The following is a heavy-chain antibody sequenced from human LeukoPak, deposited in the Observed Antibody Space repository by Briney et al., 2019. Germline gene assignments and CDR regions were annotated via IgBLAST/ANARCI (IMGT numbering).Heavy chain of an antibody. V-gene: IGHV3-21*01. CDR2: ISSSSTYI. J-gene: IGHJ4*02. D-gene: IGHD3-22*01. CDR1: GFAFSTYS. CDR3: AREHYYDSSPY. Sequence: GGSLRLSCAASGFAFSTYSMNWVRQAPGKGLEGVSSISSSSTYIYYADSVKGRFTISRDNAKNSLYLQMNSLRAEDTAVYYCAREHYYDSSPYWGQGTLVTVSS.